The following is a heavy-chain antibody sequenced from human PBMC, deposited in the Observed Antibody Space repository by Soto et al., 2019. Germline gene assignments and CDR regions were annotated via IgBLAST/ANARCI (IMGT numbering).Heavy chain of an antibody. CDR3: ARSGGSYPTEY. D-gene: IGHD1-26*01. CDR2: IYPGDSDT. J-gene: IGHJ4*02. V-gene: IGHV5-51*01. CDR1: GYSCTSYW. Sequence: PGESLKISCEASGYSCTSYWIGWVRQMPGKGLEWMGIIYPGDSDTRYSPSFQGQVTISADKSLSTAYLQWRSLKAPDTAMYYCARSGGSYPTEYWGQGTPVTVSS.